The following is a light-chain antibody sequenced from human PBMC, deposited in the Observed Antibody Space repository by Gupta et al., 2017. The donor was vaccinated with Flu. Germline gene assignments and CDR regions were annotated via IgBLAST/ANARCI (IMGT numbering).Light chain of an antibody. Sequence: GQTARITCSGDALAKQYAYWFQQKPGQAPMLVIYKDSERPSGIPERFSGSSSGTTVTLIISGVQAEDEADYYCQSADSSGIYWVFGGRTKLTVL. J-gene: IGLJ3*02. CDR3: QSADSSGIYWV. CDR2: KDS. V-gene: IGLV3-25*03. CDR1: ALAKQY.